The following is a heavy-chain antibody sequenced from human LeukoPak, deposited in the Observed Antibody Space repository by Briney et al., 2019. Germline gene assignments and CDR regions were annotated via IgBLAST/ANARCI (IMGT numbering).Heavy chain of an antibody. CDR1: GGTFSSYT. Sequence: SVKVSCKASGGTFSSYTISWVRQAPGQGLEWMGRIIPILGIANYAQKFQGRVTITADKSTNTAYMELSSLRSEDTAVYYCASTADAIVVVPAYWGQGTLVTVSS. J-gene: IGHJ4*02. CDR3: ASTADAIVVVPAY. D-gene: IGHD2-2*01. V-gene: IGHV1-69*02. CDR2: IIPILGIA.